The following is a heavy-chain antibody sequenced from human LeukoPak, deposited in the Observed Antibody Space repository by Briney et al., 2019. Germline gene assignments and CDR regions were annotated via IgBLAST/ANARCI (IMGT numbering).Heavy chain of an antibody. CDR2: IYYSGST. CDR1: GGSISSGDYY. V-gene: IGHV4-30-4*08. D-gene: IGHD2-2*01. Sequence: TSETLSLTCTVSGGSISSGDYYWSWIRQPPGKGLEWIGYIYYSGSTYYNPSLKSRVTISVDTSKNQFSLRLSSVTAADTAVYYCARELGYCSSTSCFGYWGQGTLVTVSS. CDR3: ARELGYCSSTSCFGY. J-gene: IGHJ4*02.